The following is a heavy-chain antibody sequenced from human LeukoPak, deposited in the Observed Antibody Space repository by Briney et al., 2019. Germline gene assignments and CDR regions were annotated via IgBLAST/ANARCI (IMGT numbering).Heavy chain of an antibody. CDR1: GGSVTSTNW. CDR2: VHLDGRT. J-gene: IGHJ4*02. Sequence: SETLSLTCDVSGGSVTSTNWWTCVRPPPGKGLEWIGEVHLDGRTNYNPSLKSRLIMSVDMPDNHISLKLNSLSAADTAVYYCAREGGPYRPLDYSGQGTLVTVAS. V-gene: IGHV4-4*02. CDR3: AREGGPYRPLDY.